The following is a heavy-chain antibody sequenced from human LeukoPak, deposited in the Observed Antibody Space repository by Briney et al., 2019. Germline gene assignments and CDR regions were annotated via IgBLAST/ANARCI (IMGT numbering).Heavy chain of an antibody. CDR3: ARGSGYSSGWYGYYYYMDV. CDR1: GFTFSSYS. CDR2: ISSSSSAI. D-gene: IGHD6-19*01. J-gene: IGHJ6*03. Sequence: GGSLRLSCAASGFTFSSYSMNWVRQAPGKGLEWVSYISSSSSAIYYADSVKGRFTVSRDNAKNSLYLQMNSLRAEDTALYYCARGSGYSSGWYGYYYYMDVWGKGTTVTVSS. V-gene: IGHV3-48*01.